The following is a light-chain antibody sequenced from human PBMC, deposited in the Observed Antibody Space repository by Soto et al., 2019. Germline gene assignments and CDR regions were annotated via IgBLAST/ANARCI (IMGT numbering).Light chain of an antibody. CDR2: VAS. Sequence: IVLTQSPGTLSLTPGERATLSCRASQSVSSHYVAWYQQKPVQAPRLLIDVASSRATGIPDRFSGSGSGTDFTLTISRLEPEDFAVYYCQQYGSSPITFGQGTRLEI. CDR1: QSVSSHY. V-gene: IGKV3-20*01. CDR3: QQYGSSPIT. J-gene: IGKJ5*01.